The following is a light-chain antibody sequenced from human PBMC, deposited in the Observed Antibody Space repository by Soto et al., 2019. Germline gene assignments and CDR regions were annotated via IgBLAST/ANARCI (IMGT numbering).Light chain of an antibody. CDR2: LGS. CDR3: MQSLETPWT. Sequence: DIVMTQSPLSLPVTPGEAASISCRSSQSLLHSNGYNYVDWYLQKAGQSPHLLIYLGSNRASGVPDRFSGSGSVTYFTLKISRVEAEDVGGYYCMQSLETPWTFGQGTKVDIK. CDR1: QSLLHSNGYNY. J-gene: IGKJ1*01. V-gene: IGKV2-28*01.